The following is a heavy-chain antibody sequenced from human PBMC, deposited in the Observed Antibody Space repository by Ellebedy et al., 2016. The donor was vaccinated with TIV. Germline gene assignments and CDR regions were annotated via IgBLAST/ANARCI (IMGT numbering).Heavy chain of an antibody. V-gene: IGHV3-7*04. D-gene: IGHD2-2*01. Sequence: PGGSLRLSCATSGFTFSRYWMAWLRQAPGKGLEYVAHIKFDNIEKSYVDSVKGRFTISRDNARNSLYLQMDSLRVDDTAIYYCARDTVQVPDGDVFDVWGQGTMVTVSS. CDR2: IKFDNIEK. CDR3: ARDTVQVPDGDVFDV. CDR1: GFTFSRYW. J-gene: IGHJ3*01.